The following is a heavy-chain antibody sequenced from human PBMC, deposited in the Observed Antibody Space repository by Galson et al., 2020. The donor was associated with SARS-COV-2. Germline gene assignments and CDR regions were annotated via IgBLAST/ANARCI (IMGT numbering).Heavy chain of an antibody. Sequence: SVKVSCKASGGTFSSYAISWVRQAPGQGLEWMGGIIPIFGTANYAQKFQGRVTITADEYTSTAYMELSSLRSEDTAVYYCARDLWRFGEYYYYYGMDVWGQGTTVTVSS. V-gene: IGHV1-69*13. CDR2: IIPIFGTA. D-gene: IGHD3-10*01. CDR1: GGTFSSYA. J-gene: IGHJ6*02. CDR3: ARDLWRFGEYYYYYGMDV.